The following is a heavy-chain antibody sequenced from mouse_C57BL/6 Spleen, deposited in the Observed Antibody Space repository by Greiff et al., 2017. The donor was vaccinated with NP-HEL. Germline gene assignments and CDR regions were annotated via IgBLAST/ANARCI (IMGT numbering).Heavy chain of an antibody. V-gene: IGHV1-76*01. Sequence: VKLMESGAELVRPGASVKLSCKASGYTFTDYYINWVKQRPGQGLEWIARIYPGSGNTYYNEKFKGKATLTAEKSSSTAYMQLSSLTSEDSAVYFCARAQLAWFAYWGQGTLVTVSA. D-gene: IGHD3-1*01. J-gene: IGHJ3*01. CDR3: ARAQLAWFAY. CDR2: IYPGSGNT. CDR1: GYTFTDYY.